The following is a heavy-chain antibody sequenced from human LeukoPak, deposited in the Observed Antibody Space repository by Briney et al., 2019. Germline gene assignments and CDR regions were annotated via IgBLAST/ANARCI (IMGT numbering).Heavy chain of an antibody. CDR2: ISAYNGNT. CDR1: GYTFTSYG. J-gene: IGHJ6*03. Sequence: GASVKVSCKASGYTFTSYGISWVRQAPGQGLEWMGWISAYNGNTNYAQKLQGRVTMTTDTSTSTAYMELRSLRSDDTAVYYCARDHSGSYFDYYYYMDVWGKGTTVTVSS. V-gene: IGHV1-18*01. CDR3: ARDHSGSYFDYYYYMDV. D-gene: IGHD1-26*01.